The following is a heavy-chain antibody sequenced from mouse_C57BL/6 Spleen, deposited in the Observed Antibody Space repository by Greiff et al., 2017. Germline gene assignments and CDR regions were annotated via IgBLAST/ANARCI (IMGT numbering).Heavy chain of an antibody. CDR2: ISSGGDYI. CDR3: TRLTGTWWYVDG. J-gene: IGHJ1*03. D-gene: IGHD4-1*01. CDR1: GFTFSSYA. V-gene: IGHV5-9-1*02. Sequence: EVQGVESGEGLVKPGGSLKLSCAASGFTFSSYAMSWVRQTPEKRLEWVAYISSGGDYIYYADTVQGRFTIARDNARNTLYLQMSSPKSEDTAMYYCTRLTGTWWYVDGWGTRTTVAVSS.